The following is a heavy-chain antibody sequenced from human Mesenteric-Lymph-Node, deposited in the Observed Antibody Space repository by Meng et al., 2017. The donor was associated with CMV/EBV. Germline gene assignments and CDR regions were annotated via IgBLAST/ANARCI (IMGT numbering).Heavy chain of an antibody. Sequence: GESLKISCAASGFTFSSYWMNWVRQAPGKGLEWVANIKQDGSEKYYVDSVKGRFTISRDNAKNSLYLQMNSLRAEDTAVYYCARCKPQIDYWGQGTLVTVSS. V-gene: IGHV3-7*01. CDR2: IKQDGSEK. CDR1: GFTFSSYW. CDR3: ARCKPQIDY. J-gene: IGHJ4*02.